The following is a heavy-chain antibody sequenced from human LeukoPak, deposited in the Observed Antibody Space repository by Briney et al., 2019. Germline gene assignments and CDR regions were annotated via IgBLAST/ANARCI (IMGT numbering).Heavy chain of an antibody. V-gene: IGHV3-43*01. CDR2: ISWDGGST. CDR3: AKALGSGYDGYYFDY. D-gene: IGHD5-12*01. CDR1: GFTFDDYT. J-gene: IGHJ4*02. Sequence: GGSLRLSCAASGFTFDDYTMHWVRQAPGKGLEWVSLISWDGGSTYYADSVKGRFTISRDNSKNSLYLQMNSLRTEDTALYYCAKALGSGYDGYYFDYWGQGTLVTVSS.